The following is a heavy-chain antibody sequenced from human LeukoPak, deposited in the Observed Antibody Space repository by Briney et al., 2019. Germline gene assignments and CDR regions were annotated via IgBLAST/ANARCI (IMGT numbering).Heavy chain of an antibody. CDR2: ISSNGGST. CDR1: GFTFSSYA. V-gene: IGHV3-64D*06. Sequence: GRSLRLSCAASGFTFSSYAMHWVRQAPGKGLEYVSAISSNGGSTYYADSVKGRFTISRDNSKNTLYLQMSSLRAEDTAVYYCVKDGGSSGWYAFDYWGQGTLVTVSS. D-gene: IGHD6-19*01. CDR3: VKDGGSSGWYAFDY. J-gene: IGHJ4*02.